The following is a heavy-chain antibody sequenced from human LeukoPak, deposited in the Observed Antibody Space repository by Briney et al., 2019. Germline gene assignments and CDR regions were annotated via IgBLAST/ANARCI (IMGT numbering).Heavy chain of an antibody. V-gene: IGHV3-48*03. Sequence: GGSLRLSCAASGFTFSIYEMNWVRQAPGKGLEWVSYISASGSTIYYAESVKGRFTISRDNANTSLYLQMNSLRAEDTAIYYCAREGTGSDDSFNIWGQGTMVTVSS. CDR3: AREGTGSDDSFNI. CDR1: GFTFSIYE. J-gene: IGHJ3*02. D-gene: IGHD7-27*01. CDR2: ISASGSTI.